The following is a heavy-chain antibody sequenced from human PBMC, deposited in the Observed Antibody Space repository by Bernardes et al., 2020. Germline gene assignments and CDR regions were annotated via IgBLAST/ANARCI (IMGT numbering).Heavy chain of an antibody. CDR2: ISSRGSTI. CDR1: GFTFRDYY. D-gene: IGHD4-4*01. V-gene: IGHV3-11*01. J-gene: IGHJ6*02. CDR3: ARAGKDYSNYYYYYGMDV. Sequence: GGSLRLSCAASGFTFRDYYMSWIRQAPGKGLEWVSYISSRGSTIYYADSVKGRFTISRDNAKNPLYLQMNSLRAEDTAVYYCARAGKDYSNYYYYYGMDVWGQGTTVTVSS.